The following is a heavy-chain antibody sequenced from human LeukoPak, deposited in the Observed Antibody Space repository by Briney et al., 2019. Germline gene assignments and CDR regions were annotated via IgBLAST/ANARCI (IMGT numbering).Heavy chain of an antibody. D-gene: IGHD3-10*01. CDR2: IYYRGST. V-gene: IGHV4-39*01. CDR1: GCSISSSNYH. CDR3: TRLPEGVPADY. J-gene: IGHJ4*02. Sequence: SETLSLTCTVSGCSISSSNYHWGWIRQPPGKGLEWIASIYYRGSTYYNPSLKSRVTISVDMSKNQFSLRLNSVTAADTSVYYCTRLPEGVPADYWGPGTLVTVSS.